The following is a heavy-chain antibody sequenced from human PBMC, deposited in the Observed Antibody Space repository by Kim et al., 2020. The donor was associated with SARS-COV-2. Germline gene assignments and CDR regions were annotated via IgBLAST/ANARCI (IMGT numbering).Heavy chain of an antibody. CDR2: IIPIFGTA. CDR1: GGTFSSYA. D-gene: IGHD6-6*01. CDR3: AVEYSSSSGYNWFDP. V-gene: IGHV1-69*13. J-gene: IGHJ5*02. Sequence: SVKVSCKASGGTFSSYAISWVRQAPGQGLEWMGGIIPIFGTANYAQKFQGRVTITADESTSTAYMELSSLRSEDTAVYYCAVEYSSSSGYNWFDPWGQGTLVTVSS.